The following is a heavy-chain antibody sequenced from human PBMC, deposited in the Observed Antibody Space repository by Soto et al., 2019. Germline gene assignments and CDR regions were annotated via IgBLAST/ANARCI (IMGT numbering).Heavy chain of an antibody. V-gene: IGHV4-34*01. CDR2: ITHGGST. Sequence: QVQLQQWGAGLLKPSETLSLTCAVYSGSFSGYYYSWIRQPPGKGLEWIGEITHGGSTTYSPSLKSRVTMSLDTSKNQFSLKMTSVTAADTAVYYCARGRLFLTPYGLAITYFDYWGQGSLVSVSS. CDR3: ARGRLFLTPYGLAITYFDY. D-gene: IGHD3-3*01. CDR1: SGSFSGYY. J-gene: IGHJ4*02.